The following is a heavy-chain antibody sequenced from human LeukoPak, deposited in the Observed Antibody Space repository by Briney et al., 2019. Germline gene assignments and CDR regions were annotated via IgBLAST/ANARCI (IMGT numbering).Heavy chain of an antibody. CDR3: ARVIGDSTYMDV. CDR2: IKQDGSEK. J-gene: IGHJ6*03. Sequence: GGSLRLSRAASGFTFSSYWMSWVRRAPGKGLEWVANIKQDGSEKYYVDSVKGRFTISRDNAKNSLYLQMNSLRAEDTAVYYCARVIGDSTYMDVWGKGTTVTVSS. D-gene: IGHD6-13*01. V-gene: IGHV3-7*01. CDR1: GFTFSSYW.